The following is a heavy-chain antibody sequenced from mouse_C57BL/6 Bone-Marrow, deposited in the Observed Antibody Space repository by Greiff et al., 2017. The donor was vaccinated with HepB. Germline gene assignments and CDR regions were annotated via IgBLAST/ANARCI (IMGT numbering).Heavy chain of an antibody. Sequence: QVQLQQPGTELVKPGASVKLSCKASGYTFTSYWMHWVKQRPGQGLEWIGNINPSNGGTNYNEKFKSKATLTVDKSSSTAYMQLSSLPSEDSAVYYCARGEGDVGWYFDVWGTGTTVTVSS. CDR2: INPSNGGT. J-gene: IGHJ1*03. CDR3: ARGEGDVGWYFDV. V-gene: IGHV1-53*01. D-gene: IGHD3-3*01. CDR1: GYTFTSYW.